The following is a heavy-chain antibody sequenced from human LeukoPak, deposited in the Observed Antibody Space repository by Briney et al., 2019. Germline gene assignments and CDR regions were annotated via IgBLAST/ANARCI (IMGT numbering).Heavy chain of an antibody. D-gene: IGHD2-2*01. Sequence: GGSLRLSCVASGFTFSSYEMNWVRQAPGKGLEWVSYISSSGSTIYYADSVKGRFTISRDNAKYSLYLQMNSLRAEDTAVYYCASDALYCSSTSCPNDYWGQGTLVTVSS. CDR1: GFTFSSYE. CDR2: ISSSGSTI. J-gene: IGHJ4*02. CDR3: ASDALYCSSTSCPNDY. V-gene: IGHV3-48*03.